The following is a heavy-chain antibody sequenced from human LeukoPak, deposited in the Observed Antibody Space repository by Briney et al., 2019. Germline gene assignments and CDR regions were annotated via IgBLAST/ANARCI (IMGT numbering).Heavy chain of an antibody. V-gene: IGHV4-4*07. Sequence: LEWIGRLHTSGSTNYNPSLKSRLTMSVDTSNNQFSLKLSSVTAADTAVYYCARGYDFHDSWGQGTLVTVSS. J-gene: IGHJ4*02. CDR2: LHTSGST. CDR3: ARGYDFHDS. D-gene: IGHD5-12*01.